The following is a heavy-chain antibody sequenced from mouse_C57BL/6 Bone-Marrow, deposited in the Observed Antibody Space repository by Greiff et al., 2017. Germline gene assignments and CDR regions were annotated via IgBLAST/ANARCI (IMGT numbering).Heavy chain of an antibody. V-gene: IGHV1-87*01. CDR2: GQGLEWIG. D-gene: IGHD1-1*01. Sequence: VKVVESGPELARPWASVKISCQAFYTFSRRVHFAIRDTNYWMQWVKQRPGQGLEWIGAIYPGNGDTSYNQKFKGKATLTADKSSSTAYMQLSSLTSEDSAVYYCAWDYGSTSYAMDYWGQGTSVTVSS. CDR1: YTFSRRVH. CDR3: SEDSAVYYCAWDYGSTSYAMDY. J-gene: IGHJ4*01.